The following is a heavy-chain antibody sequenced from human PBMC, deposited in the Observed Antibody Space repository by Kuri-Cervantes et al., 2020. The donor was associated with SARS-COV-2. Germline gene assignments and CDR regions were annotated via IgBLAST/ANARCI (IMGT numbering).Heavy chain of an antibody. D-gene: IGHD2-2*01. V-gene: IGHV1-69*13. CDR1: GGTFSSYA. J-gene: IGHJ4*02. CDR3: ARASSIVVVPAAPFDY. CDR2: IIPIFGTA. Sequence: SVKVSCKASGGTFSSYAISWVRQAPGQGLEWMGRIIPIFGTANYAQKFQGRVTITADESTSTAYMELSSLRSEDTAVYYCARASSIVVVPAAPFDYWGQGALVTVSS.